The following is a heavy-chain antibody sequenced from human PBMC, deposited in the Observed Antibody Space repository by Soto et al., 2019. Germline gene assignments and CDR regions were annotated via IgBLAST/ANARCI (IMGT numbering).Heavy chain of an antibody. CDR2: IYSGGST. CDR1: GFTVSSNY. Sequence: GGSLRLSCAASGFTVSSNYMSWVRQAPGKGLEWVSVIYSGGSTYYADSVKGRFTISRDNSKNTLYLQMNSLRAEDTAVYYCARVLGLGYCSGGSCSNWFDPWGQGPLVTVSS. J-gene: IGHJ5*02. V-gene: IGHV3-66*01. D-gene: IGHD2-15*01. CDR3: ARVLGLGYCSGGSCSNWFDP.